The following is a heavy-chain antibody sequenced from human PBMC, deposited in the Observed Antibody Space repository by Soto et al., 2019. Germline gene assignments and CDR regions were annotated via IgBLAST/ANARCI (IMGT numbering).Heavy chain of an antibody. D-gene: IGHD3-16*01. J-gene: IGHJ4*02. CDR3: AADHARGGVDYWNY. V-gene: IGHV1-58*02. CDR2: IVVGSGNT. Sequence: QMQLVQSGPEVKKPGTSVKVSCKASGFTFTSSAMQWVRQARGQRLEWIGWIVVGSGNTNYAQKFQERVTITREMSTSTAYLELSSLRSEDTAVYYCAADHARGGVDYWNYWGQGTLVTVSS. CDR1: GFTFTSSA.